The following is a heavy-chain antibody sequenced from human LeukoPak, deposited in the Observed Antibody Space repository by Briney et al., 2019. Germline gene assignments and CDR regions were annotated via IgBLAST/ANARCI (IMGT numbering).Heavy chain of an antibody. V-gene: IGHV3-23*01. J-gene: IGHJ5*02. CDR3: AKDREAAAAPLNWFDP. D-gene: IGHD6-13*01. CDR1: GFTFSSYA. Sequence: GGSLRLSCAASGFTFSSYAMSWVRQAPGKGLEWVSTIGGSGVNTYYADSVKGRFTISRDNSKNMLHLQMNSLRAEDTAVYYCAKDREAAAAPLNWFDPWGQGTLVAVSS. CDR2: IGGSGVNT.